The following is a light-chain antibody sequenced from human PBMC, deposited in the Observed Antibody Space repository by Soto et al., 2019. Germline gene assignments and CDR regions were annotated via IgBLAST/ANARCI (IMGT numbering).Light chain of an antibody. J-gene: IGKJ2*01. CDR3: QQSFSTPPT. CDR2: AAS. Sequence: DIQMTQSPSSLSASVGDRVTITCRASQTLHSYLNWYQQKSPKAPKLLIYAASRLQSGVPSRFNGRATTTYFTLTIASLQPEDFATYFCQQSFSTPPTFGQGTKL. CDR1: QTLHSY. V-gene: IGKV1-39*01.